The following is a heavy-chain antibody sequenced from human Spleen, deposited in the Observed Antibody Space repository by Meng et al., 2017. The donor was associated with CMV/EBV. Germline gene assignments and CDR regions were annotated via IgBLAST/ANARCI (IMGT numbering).Heavy chain of an antibody. V-gene: IGHV1-69*05. CDR3: ARQKCVGLVVSSCSTSFDY. Sequence: SVKVSCKASGGTFSSYAISWVRQAPGQGLEWMGGIIPIFGTANYAQKFQGRVSITTDESTSTAYMELSSLRSEDTAAYYCARQKCVGLVVSSCSTSFDYWGQGTLVTVSS. CDR1: GGTFSSYA. CDR2: IIPIFGTA. D-gene: IGHD2-2*02. J-gene: IGHJ4*02.